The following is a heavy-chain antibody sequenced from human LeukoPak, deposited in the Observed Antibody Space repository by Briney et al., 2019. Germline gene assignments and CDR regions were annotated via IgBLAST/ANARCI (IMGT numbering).Heavy chain of an antibody. V-gene: IGHV1-2*02. CDR2: INPNSGGT. CDR3: ARDTLYDSSGYCYPHFDY. CDR1: GYTFTGYY. Sequence: ASVKVSCKASGYTFTGYYMHWVRQAPGQGLEWMGGINPNSGGTNYAQKFQGRVTMCRDTSISTTYMELSRLRSDDTAVYYCARDTLYDSSGYCYPHFDYWGQGTLVTVSS. J-gene: IGHJ4*02. D-gene: IGHD3-22*01.